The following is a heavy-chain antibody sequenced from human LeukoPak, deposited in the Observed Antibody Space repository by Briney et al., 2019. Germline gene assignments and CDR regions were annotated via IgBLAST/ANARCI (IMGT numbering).Heavy chain of an antibody. CDR1: GGSISSGGYS. V-gene: IGHV4-30-2*01. Sequence: PSQTLSLTCAVSGGSISSGGYSWSWIRQPPGKGLEWIGNIYHSGSSHYNPSLKSRVTISVDGSKNQFSLKLSSVTAAGTAVYYCARGPYYGMDVWGQGTTVTVSS. J-gene: IGHJ6*02. CDR3: ARGPYYGMDV. CDR2: IYHSGSS.